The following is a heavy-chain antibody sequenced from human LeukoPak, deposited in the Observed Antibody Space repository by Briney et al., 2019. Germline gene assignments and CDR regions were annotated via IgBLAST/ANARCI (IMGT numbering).Heavy chain of an antibody. CDR2: ISAYNGNT. CDR1: GYTFTSYG. D-gene: IGHD6-13*01. Sequence: ASVKVSCKASGYTFTSYGISWVRQAPGQGLEWMGWISAYNGNTNYTQKLQGRVTMTTDTSTSTAYMELRSLRSDDTAVYYCARPGRYSSSWYYFDYWGQGTLVTVSS. V-gene: IGHV1-18*01. J-gene: IGHJ4*02. CDR3: ARPGRYSSSWYYFDY.